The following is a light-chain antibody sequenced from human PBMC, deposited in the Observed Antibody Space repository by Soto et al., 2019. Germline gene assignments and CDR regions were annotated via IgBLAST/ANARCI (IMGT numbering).Light chain of an antibody. Sequence: DIVMTQSPDSLAVSLCERATINCKSSQSILYSSNNKNYLAWYQQKPGQPPKLLIYWASTRESGVPDRFSGSGSETDFTLTISSLQSEDVAVYYCQQYYSTPLTFGGGTKVEIK. CDR3: QQYYSTPLT. CDR1: QSILYSSNNKNY. J-gene: IGKJ4*01. V-gene: IGKV4-1*01. CDR2: WAS.